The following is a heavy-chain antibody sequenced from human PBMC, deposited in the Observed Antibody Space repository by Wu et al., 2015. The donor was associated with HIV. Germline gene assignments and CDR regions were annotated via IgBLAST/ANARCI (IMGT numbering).Heavy chain of an antibody. J-gene: IGHJ6*03. CDR2: LNPSGGRR. D-gene: IGHD4-17*01. CDR3: GREQYGAVSGLSMDV. CDR1: GYTFTDHY. Sequence: QLVQSGAEVTKPGASVSVSCQTSGYTFTDHYIHWVRQAPGQGLEWLGTLNPSGGRRRNALKFRDRISMTRDMSTTTFYMELKRLTSEDTAVYYCGREQYGAVSGLSMDVWGRGTTVIVSS. V-gene: IGHV1-46*01.